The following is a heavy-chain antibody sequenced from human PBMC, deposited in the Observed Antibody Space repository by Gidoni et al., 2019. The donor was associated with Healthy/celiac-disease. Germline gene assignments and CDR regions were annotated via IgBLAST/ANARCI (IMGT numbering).Heavy chain of an antibody. D-gene: IGHD3-16*01. CDR2: IKQDGSEK. V-gene: IGHV3-7*01. CDR1: GFTFSSYW. CDR3: AREDWGILKWSDAFDI. Sequence: EVQLVESGGGLVQPGGSLRLSCAAYGFTFSSYWMSWVRQAPGKGLEWVANIKQDGSEKYYVDSVKGRFTISRDNAKNSLYLQMNSLRAEDTAVYYCAREDWGILKWSDAFDIWGQGTMVTVSS. J-gene: IGHJ3*02.